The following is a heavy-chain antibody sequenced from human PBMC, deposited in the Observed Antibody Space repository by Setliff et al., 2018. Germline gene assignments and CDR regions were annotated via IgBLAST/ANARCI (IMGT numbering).Heavy chain of an antibody. CDR1: GFTFSSYG. J-gene: IGHJ4*02. D-gene: IGHD6-19*01. CDR3: AKDKGGSGWLTFDF. Sequence: GGSLRLSCAASGFTFSSYGMHWVRQAPGKGLEWVAFIRYDGTNKYYADSVQGRFTISRDNSKNTLYLQMNSLRAEDTAVYYCAKDKGGSGWLTFDFWGQGALVTVS. V-gene: IGHV3-30*02. CDR2: IRYDGTNK.